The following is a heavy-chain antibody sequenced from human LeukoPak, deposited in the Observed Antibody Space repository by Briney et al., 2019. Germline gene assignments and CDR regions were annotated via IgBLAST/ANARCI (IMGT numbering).Heavy chain of an antibody. CDR3: ARDLMAAAPFDP. Sequence: SETLSLTCTVSGGSISSSSYYWGWIRQPPGKGLEWIGSIYYSGSTYYNPSLKSRVTISVDTSKNQFSLKLSSVTAADTAVYYCARDLMAAAPFDPWGQGTLVTVSS. CDR1: GGSISSSSYY. J-gene: IGHJ5*02. CDR2: IYYSGST. V-gene: IGHV4-39*07. D-gene: IGHD6-13*01.